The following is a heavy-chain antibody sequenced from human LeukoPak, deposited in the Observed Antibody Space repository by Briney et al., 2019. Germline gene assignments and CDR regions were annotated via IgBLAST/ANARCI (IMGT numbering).Heavy chain of an antibody. Sequence: SETLSLTCAVYGGSFSGYYWSWIRQPPGKGLEWIGEINHSGSTNYNPSLKSRVTISVDTSKNQFSLKLSSVTAADTAVYYCARGSPGRFDILTGFDYWGQGTLVTVSS. CDR1: GGSFSGYY. V-gene: IGHV4-34*01. CDR2: INHSGST. D-gene: IGHD3-9*01. J-gene: IGHJ4*02. CDR3: ARGSPGRFDILTGFDY.